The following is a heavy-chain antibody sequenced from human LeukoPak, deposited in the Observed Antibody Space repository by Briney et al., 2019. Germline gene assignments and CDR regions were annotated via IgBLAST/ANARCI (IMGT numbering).Heavy chain of an antibody. CDR1: GYTFTGYY. V-gene: IGHV1-2*02. J-gene: IGHJ4*02. CDR3: ARVDIVVVPAAHYFDY. Sequence: GASVKVSCKASGYTFTGYYVHWVRQAPGQGLEWMGWINPHSGDTSYAQNFQGRVTMTRDTSISTAYMELSRLRSDDTAVYYCARVDIVVVPAAHYFDYWGQGTLVTVSS. CDR2: INPHSGDT. D-gene: IGHD2-2*01.